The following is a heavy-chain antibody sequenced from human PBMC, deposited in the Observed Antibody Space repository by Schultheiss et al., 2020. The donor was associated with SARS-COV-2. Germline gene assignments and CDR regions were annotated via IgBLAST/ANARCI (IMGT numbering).Heavy chain of an antibody. V-gene: IGHV3-30*01. CDR2: ISYDGSNK. D-gene: IGHD2-2*01. J-gene: IGHJ4*02. Sequence: GGSLRLSCAASGFTVSSYAMHWVRQAPGKGLEWVAVISYDGSNKYYADSVKGRFTISRDNSKNTLYLQMNSLRAEDTAVYYCARSDRRYCSSTSCYGSDYWGQGTLVTVSS. CDR3: ARSDRRYCSSTSCYGSDY. CDR1: GFTVSSYA.